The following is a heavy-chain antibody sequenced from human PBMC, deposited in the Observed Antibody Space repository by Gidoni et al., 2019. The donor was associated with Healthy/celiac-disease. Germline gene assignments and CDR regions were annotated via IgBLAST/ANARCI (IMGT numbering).Heavy chain of an antibody. J-gene: IGHJ3*02. Sequence: EVQLLESGGGLVQPGGSLRLSCAASGFTFSSYAMSWVRQAPGKGLEWVSAIRGSGGSTYYADSVKGRFTISRENSKNTLYLQMNSLRAEDTAVYYCAKDLVMVVAASAFDIWGQGTMVTVSS. CDR3: AKDLVMVVAASAFDI. CDR1: GFTFSSYA. V-gene: IGHV3-23*01. CDR2: IRGSGGST. D-gene: IGHD2-15*01.